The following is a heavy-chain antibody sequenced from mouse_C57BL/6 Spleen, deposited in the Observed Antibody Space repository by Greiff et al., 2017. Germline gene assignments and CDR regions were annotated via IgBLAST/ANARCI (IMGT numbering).Heavy chain of an antibody. CDR3: ARSGVYYGNHYWYFDV. CDR2: IHPNSGST. V-gene: IGHV1-64*01. D-gene: IGHD2-1*01. J-gene: IGHJ1*03. Sequence: VKLVESGAELVKPGASVKLSCKASGYTFTSYWMHWVKQRPGQGLEWIGMIHPNSGSTNYNEKFKSKATLTVDKSSSTAYMQLSSLTSEDSAVYYCARSGVYYGNHYWYFDVWGTGTTVTVSS. CDR1: GYTFTSYW.